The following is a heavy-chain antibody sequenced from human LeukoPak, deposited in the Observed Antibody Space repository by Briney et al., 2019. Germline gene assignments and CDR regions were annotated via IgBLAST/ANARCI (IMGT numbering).Heavy chain of an antibody. CDR1: GGSISSSSYY. CDR2: IYYSGST. J-gene: IGHJ6*02. V-gene: IGHV4-61*01. Sequence: PSETLSLTCTVSGGSISSSSYYWSWIRQPPGKGLEWIGYIYYSGSTNYNPSLKSRVTISVDTSKNQFSLKLSSVTAADTAVYYCARDRRLRHYYYYGMDVWGQGTTVTVSS. CDR3: ARDRRLRHYYYYGMDV. D-gene: IGHD5-12*01.